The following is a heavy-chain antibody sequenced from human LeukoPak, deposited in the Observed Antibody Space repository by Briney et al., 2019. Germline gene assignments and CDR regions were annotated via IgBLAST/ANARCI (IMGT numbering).Heavy chain of an antibody. CDR3: ANPFYGSGPRGY. Sequence: LPGGSLRLSCAASGFTFNTYDMTWVRQAPGKGLEWVSAIGSSGSTYYADSVKGRFTISRDNSKNTLYLQMNSLRAEDTAIYYCANPFYGSGPRGYWGQGTLVTVSS. D-gene: IGHD3-10*01. J-gene: IGHJ4*02. CDR1: GFTFNTYD. CDR2: IGSSGST. V-gene: IGHV3-23*01.